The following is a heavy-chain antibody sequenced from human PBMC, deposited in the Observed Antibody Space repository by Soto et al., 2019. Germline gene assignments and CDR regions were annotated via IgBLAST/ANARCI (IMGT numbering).Heavy chain of an antibody. CDR1: GFTFNDFE. V-gene: IGHV3-48*03. CDR2: IDGGGTTT. D-gene: IGHD3-10*01. CDR3: PRGFGRFNY. J-gene: IGHJ4*02. Sequence: EVQLLESGGGLVQPGGSLRLSCGVSGFTFNDFEMNWVRQAPGKGLEWLASIDGGGTTTKYADSVRGRFTISRDNPNNSLFQQMTGQNSADNAISFFPRGFGRFNYWGQGTLVTVSS.